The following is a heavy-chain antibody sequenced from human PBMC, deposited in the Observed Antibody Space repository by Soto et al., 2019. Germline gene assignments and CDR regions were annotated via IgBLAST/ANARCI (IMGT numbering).Heavy chain of an antibody. CDR3: ARGGRGSSSSNWFDP. V-gene: IGHV4-34*01. Sequence: SETLSLTCAVYGGSFSGYYWSWIRQPPGKGLEWIGEINHSGSTNYNPSLESRVTISVDTSKNQFSLKLSSVTAADTAVYYCARGGRGSSSSNWFDPWGQGTLVTVSS. D-gene: IGHD6-6*01. J-gene: IGHJ5*02. CDR1: GGSFSGYY. CDR2: INHSGST.